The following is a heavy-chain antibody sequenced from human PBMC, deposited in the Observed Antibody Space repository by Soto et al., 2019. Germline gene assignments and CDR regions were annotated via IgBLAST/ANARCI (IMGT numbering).Heavy chain of an antibody. CDR2: IFPSDSDT. Sequence: GQSLKISCRTSVYRFTSYWIAWVRQMPGKGLEWMGIIFPSDSDTRYSPSFQGQVTISADRSASTVFLQWASLKASDTAVYFCARIDKSGSFNWLHPWGQGTLVTVYS. D-gene: IGHD3-22*01. V-gene: IGHV5-51*01. CDR1: VYRFTSYW. CDR3: ARIDKSGSFNWLHP. J-gene: IGHJ5*02.